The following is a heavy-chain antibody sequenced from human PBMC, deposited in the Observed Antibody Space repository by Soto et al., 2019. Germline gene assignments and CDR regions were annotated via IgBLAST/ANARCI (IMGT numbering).Heavy chain of an antibody. Sequence: SETLSLTCTVSGGSISSYYWSWIRQPPGKGLEWIGYIYYSGSTNYNPSLKSRVTISVDTSKNQFSLKLSSVTAADTAVYYCGRHRGGGYSVVPILDSGGREPLVTVPS. D-gene: IGHD2-15*01. CDR2: IYYSGST. CDR1: GGSISSYY. J-gene: IGHJ4*02. V-gene: IGHV4-59*08. CDR3: GRHRGGGYSVVPILDS.